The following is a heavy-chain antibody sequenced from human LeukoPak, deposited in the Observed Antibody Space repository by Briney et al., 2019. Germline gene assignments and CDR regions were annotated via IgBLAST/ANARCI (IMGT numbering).Heavy chain of an antibody. CDR3: AKRHSSGYYSLDAFDT. J-gene: IGHJ3*02. CDR1: GFTFSNYV. Sequence: PGGSLRLSCAASGFTFSNYVMSWVRQAPGKGLEWVSPISGSGVTTYYADSVKGRFTISRDNSNNTLYLQMNSLRAEDTAVYYCAKRHSSGYYSLDAFDTWGQGTMVTVSS. CDR2: ISGSGVTT. D-gene: IGHD3-22*01. V-gene: IGHV3-23*01.